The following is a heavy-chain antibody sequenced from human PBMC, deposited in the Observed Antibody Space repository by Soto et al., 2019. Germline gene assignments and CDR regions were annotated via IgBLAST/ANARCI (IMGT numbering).Heavy chain of an antibody. J-gene: IGHJ4*02. CDR2: INIYNGNT. Sequence: GVSVKGYWTGAGYGFTIDGSGCLRKEPGQALEWMGWINIYNGNTNYAQKFQGRVIMTTDTSTNTAYMELRSLRSDDTAVYYCARDWCSGGSCYLFFDYWGQGTLVTVSS. CDR1: GYGFTIDG. D-gene: IGHD2-15*01. V-gene: IGHV1-18*04. CDR3: ARDWCSGGSCYLFFDY.